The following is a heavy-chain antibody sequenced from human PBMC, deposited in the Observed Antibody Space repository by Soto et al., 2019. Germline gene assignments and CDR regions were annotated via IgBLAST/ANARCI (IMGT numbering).Heavy chain of an antibody. V-gene: IGHV1-3*05. CDR2: INAGNGNI. Sequence: QVQLVQSGAEEKKPGASVKVSCKASGYTFTSYAMHWVRQAPGQRLEWMGWINAGNGNIKYSQKFQGRVTITRDTSASTAYMELSRLRSEDTAVYYCASSIVVVTALDYWGQGTLVTVSS. CDR3: ASSIVVVTALDY. CDR1: GYTFTSYA. D-gene: IGHD2-21*02. J-gene: IGHJ4*02.